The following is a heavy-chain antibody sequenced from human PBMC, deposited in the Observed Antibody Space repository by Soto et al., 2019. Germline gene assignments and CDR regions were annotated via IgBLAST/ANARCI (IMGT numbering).Heavy chain of an antibody. CDR2: INAANGDT. J-gene: IGHJ5*02. D-gene: IGHD6-13*01. V-gene: IGHV1-3*01. CDR3: VRRHVSATGIDWFDP. CDR1: GYTFTSYG. Sequence: QVQLVQSGTEVKKPGASVKVSCKASGYTFTSYGIHWVRQAPGQRLEWMGWINAANGDTKYSPKFQGRVTMTRDTSASTAYMELSSLRSEDTAVYYCVRRHVSATGIDWFDPWGQGTLVTVSS.